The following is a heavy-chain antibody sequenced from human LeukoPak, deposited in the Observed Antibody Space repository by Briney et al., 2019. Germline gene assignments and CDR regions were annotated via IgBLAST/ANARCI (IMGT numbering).Heavy chain of an antibody. D-gene: IGHD3-10*01. CDR2: INPNSGGT. Sequence: ASVKVSCKASGYTFTGYYMHWVRQAPGQGLEWMGWINPNSGGTNYAQKFQGRVTMTRDTSVSTACMELSRLRSDDTAVYYCARDLGRITMVRGVTSQNDYWGQGTLVTVSS. J-gene: IGHJ4*02. CDR1: GYTFTGYY. V-gene: IGHV1-2*02. CDR3: ARDLGRITMVRGVTSQNDY.